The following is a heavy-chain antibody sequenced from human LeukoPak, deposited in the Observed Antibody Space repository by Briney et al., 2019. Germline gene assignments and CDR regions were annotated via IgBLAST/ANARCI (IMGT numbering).Heavy chain of an antibody. D-gene: IGHD1-26*01. V-gene: IGHV3-30*18. CDR3: AKVSCVGRCHPRNYFDS. CDR1: GFTFTSYG. J-gene: IGHJ4*02. CDR2: ITYDGYYK. Sequence: GGSLRLSCAASGFTFTSYGMHWVRQAPGKGLEWVALITYDGYYKYYSDSVKGRFTISSDTSKNAMYLQMNSLRAEDTAVYYCAKVSCVGRCHPRNYFDSWGQGTLVTVSS.